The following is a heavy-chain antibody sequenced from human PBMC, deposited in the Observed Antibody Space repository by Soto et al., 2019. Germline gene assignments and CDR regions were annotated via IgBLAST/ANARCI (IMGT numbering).Heavy chain of an antibody. V-gene: IGHV3-66*01. Sequence: PGGSLRLSCAASGFSVSSNYVSWVRQAPGKGLEWVSVIYSGGSTYYADSVKGRFTISRDNSKNTLYLQMNSLRAEDTAVYYCARAPDDYGDYVEAFDIWGQGTMVTGSS. CDR3: ARAPDDYGDYVEAFDI. CDR2: IYSGGST. J-gene: IGHJ3*02. D-gene: IGHD4-17*01. CDR1: GFSVSSNY.